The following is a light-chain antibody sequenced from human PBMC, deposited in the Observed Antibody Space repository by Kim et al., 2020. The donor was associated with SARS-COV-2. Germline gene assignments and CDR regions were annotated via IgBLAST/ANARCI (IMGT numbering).Light chain of an antibody. Sequence: SVGDRVTIPCRAGQGIIDYLSWYQQKPGKAPNLLIYAASTLQTGVPSRFSGSRSGTNFTLTISSLQPEDFATYYCQQLNTDTAIAFGQGTRLEIK. V-gene: IGKV1-9*01. CDR2: AAS. CDR1: QGIIDY. J-gene: IGKJ5*01. CDR3: QQLNTDTAIA.